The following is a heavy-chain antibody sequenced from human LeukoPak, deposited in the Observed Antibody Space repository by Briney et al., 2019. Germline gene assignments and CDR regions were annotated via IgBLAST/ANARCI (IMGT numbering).Heavy chain of an antibody. CDR1: GGTFRYYA. CDR2: LIPMFGTT. CDR3: ARVAAGSTFMDNWFDP. V-gene: IGHV1-69*13. D-gene: IGHD1-7*01. Sequence: SVKVSCKTSGGTFRYYAIGWVRQAPGHGLEWMGGLIPMFGTTNYAQQFQGRVTITADESTTTSYMELSRLRFEDTAVYFCARVAAGSTFMDNWFDPWGQGTLVTVSS. J-gene: IGHJ5*02.